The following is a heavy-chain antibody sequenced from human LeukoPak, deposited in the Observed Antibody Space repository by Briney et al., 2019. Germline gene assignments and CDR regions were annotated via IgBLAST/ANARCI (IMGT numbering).Heavy chain of an antibody. D-gene: IGHD4-11*01. CDR2: IYYSGST. CDR3: ARVSVPVTLDY. V-gene: IGHV4-31*03. CDR1: GGSISSGGYY. J-gene: IGHJ4*02. Sequence: SSETLSLTCTVSGGSISSGGYYWSWIRQHPGKGLEWIGYIYYSGSTYYNPSLKSRVTISVDTSKNQFSLKLSSVTAADTAVYYCARVSVPVTLDYWGQGTLVTVSS.